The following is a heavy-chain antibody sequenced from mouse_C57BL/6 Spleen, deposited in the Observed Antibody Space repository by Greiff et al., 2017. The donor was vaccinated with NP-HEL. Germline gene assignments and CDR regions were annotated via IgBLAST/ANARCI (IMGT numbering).Heavy chain of an antibody. Sequence: EVHLVESGGDLVKPGGSLKLSCAASGFTFSSYGMSWVRQTPDKRLEWVATISSGGSYTYYPDSVKGRFTISRDNAKNTLYLQMSSLKSEDTAMYYCARHPLTTVVATYFDYWGQGTTLTVSS. D-gene: IGHD1-1*01. CDR1: GFTFSSYG. CDR3: ARHPLTTVVATYFDY. V-gene: IGHV5-6*01. CDR2: ISSGGSYT. J-gene: IGHJ2*01.